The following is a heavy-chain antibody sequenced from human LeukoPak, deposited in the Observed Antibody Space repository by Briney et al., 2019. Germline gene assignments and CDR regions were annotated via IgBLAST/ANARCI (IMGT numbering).Heavy chain of an antibody. CDR2: IYYTGNT. J-gene: IGHJ4*02. D-gene: IGHD3-10*01. CDR1: GDSISSSGYY. CDR3: ARARRYYYGSIDY. Sequence: SETLSLTCTVSGDSISSSGYYWGWVRQPPGKGLEWIGSIYYTGNTCYNPSLKSRVTISLDTSKNQFSLKLSSMTAADTAVYSCARARRYYYGSIDYWGQGTLVTVSS. V-gene: IGHV4-39*07.